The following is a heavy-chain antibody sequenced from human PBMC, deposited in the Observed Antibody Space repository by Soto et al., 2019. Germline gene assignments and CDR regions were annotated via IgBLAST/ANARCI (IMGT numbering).Heavy chain of an antibody. Sequence: PSETLSLTCAVSGGSLTSGTYSWNWIRPPPGKGLDWIGYIFPSGTTYYTPSLKSRISISIDVSKNPFSLNPMTLTAADAAVYYCDRGREFDVWGQGTLVTVSS. V-gene: IGHV4-30-2*01. CDR2: IFPSGTT. CDR1: GGSLTSGTYS. CDR3: DRGREFDV. J-gene: IGHJ4*01.